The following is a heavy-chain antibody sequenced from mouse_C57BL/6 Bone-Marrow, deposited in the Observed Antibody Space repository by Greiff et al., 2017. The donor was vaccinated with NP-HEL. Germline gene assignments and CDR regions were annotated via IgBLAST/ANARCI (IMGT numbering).Heavy chain of an antibody. CDR2: ISSGGDYI. D-gene: IGHD1-1*01. J-gene: IGHJ2*01. Sequence: EVKLVESGEGLVKPGGSLKLSCAASGFTFSSYAMSWVRQTPEKRLEWVAYISSGGDYIYYADTVKGRFTISRDNARNTLYLQMSSLKSEDTAMYYCTRTITTVVATYYFDYWGQGTTLTVSS. V-gene: IGHV5-9-1*02. CDR3: TRTITTVVATYYFDY. CDR1: GFTFSSYA.